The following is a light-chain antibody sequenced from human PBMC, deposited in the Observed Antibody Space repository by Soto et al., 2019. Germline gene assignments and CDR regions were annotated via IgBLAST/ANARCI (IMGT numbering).Light chain of an antibody. CDR3: SSYAGSNHLV. CDR1: SSDVGGYNY. J-gene: IGLJ2*01. CDR2: EVT. Sequence: QSVLTQPPSASGSPGQSVTISCTGSSSDVGGYNYVSWYQQHPGKAPKLMIHEVTKRPSGVPDRFSGSKSGNTASLTVSGLESEDEADYYCSSYAGSNHLVFGGGTKLTVL. V-gene: IGLV2-8*01.